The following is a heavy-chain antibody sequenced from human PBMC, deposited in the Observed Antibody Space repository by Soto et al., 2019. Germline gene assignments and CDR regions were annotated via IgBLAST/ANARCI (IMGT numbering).Heavy chain of an antibody. D-gene: IGHD3-3*01. CDR1: GGSFSGYY. CDR2: INHSGST. CDR3: ARGPRSKLRSNWFDP. V-gene: IGHV4-34*01. Sequence: QVQLQQWGAGLLKPSETLSLTCAVYGGSFSGYYWSWIRQPPGKGLEWIGEINHSGSTNYNPSLKSRVTISVDTSKSQFSLKLSSVTAAATAVYYCARGPRSKLRSNWFDPWGQGTLVTVSS. J-gene: IGHJ5*02.